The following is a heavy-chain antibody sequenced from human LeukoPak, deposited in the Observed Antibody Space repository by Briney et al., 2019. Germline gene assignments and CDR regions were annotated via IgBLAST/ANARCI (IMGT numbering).Heavy chain of an antibody. V-gene: IGHV1-69*05. CDR3: ASGIVVVTVIPGWFDP. D-gene: IGHD2-21*02. CDR2: IIPIFGAA. J-gene: IGHJ5*02. CDR1: GGTFSSYA. Sequence: VASVKVSCKASGGTFSSYAISWVRQAPAQGLEWMGGIIPIFGAANYAQTFQGRGTITTDESTSTAYMELSSLRSEDAAVYYCASGIVVVTVIPGWFDPWGQGTLVTVSS.